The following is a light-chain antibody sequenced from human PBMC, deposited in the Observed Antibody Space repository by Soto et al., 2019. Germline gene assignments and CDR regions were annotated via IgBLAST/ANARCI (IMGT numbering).Light chain of an antibody. CDR3: CSHAGSSDV. CDR2: GNN. J-gene: IGLJ1*01. V-gene: IGLV1-40*01. CDR1: SSNIGAGYD. Sequence: QSVLTQPPSMSGAPGQRVTLSCTGSSSNIGAGYDVHWYQHLPGTAPKLLLFGNNNRPSGVPDRFSGSKSGNTASLTISGLQAEDEADYYCCSHAGSSDVFGTGTKVTVL.